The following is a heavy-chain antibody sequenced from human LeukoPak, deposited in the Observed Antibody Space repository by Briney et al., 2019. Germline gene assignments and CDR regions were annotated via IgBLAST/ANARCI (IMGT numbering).Heavy chain of an antibody. CDR2: IIAMSDTA. V-gene: IGHV1-69*06. D-gene: IGHD3-22*01. CDR1: GGTFSSYA. J-gene: IGHJ4*02. CDR3: VRDFDTSGPQKDYFDF. Sequence: SVKVSCKAFGGTFSSYALSWVRQAPGRGLEWMGRIIAMSDTADYTQRFKDRLTFTADKSTGTAYMELNSLRSDDMATYYCVRDFDTSGPQKDYFDFWGQGTLVIVSS.